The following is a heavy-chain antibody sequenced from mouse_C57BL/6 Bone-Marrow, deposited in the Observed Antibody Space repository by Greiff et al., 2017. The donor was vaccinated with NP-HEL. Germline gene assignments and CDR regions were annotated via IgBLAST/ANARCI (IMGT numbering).Heavy chain of an antibody. CDR2: INPNNGGT. D-gene: IGHD3-2*01. CDR3: ARGRQLWSYFDY. V-gene: IGHV1-22*01. J-gene: IGHJ2*01. CDR1: GYTFTDYN. Sequence: EVQLQQSGPELVKPGASVKMSCKASGYTFTDYNMHWVKQSHGKSLEWIGYINPNNGGTSYNKKFKGKATLTVNKSSSTAYMELRSLTSEDSAVYYCARGRQLWSYFDYWGQGTTLTVSS.